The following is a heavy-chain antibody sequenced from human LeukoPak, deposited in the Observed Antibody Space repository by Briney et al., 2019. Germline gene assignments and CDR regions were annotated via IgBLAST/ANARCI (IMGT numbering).Heavy chain of an antibody. J-gene: IGHJ2*01. D-gene: IGHD1-26*01. Sequence: SETLSLTCAVYGGSFSGYYWSWIRQPPGKGLEWIGEINHSGSTNYNPSLKSRVTISVDTSKNQFSLKLSSVTAADTAVYYCASSPDSYSGGYYRYWYFDLWGRGTLVTVSS. CDR2: INHSGST. CDR1: GGSFSGYY. V-gene: IGHV4-34*01. CDR3: ASSPDSYSGGYYRYWYFDL.